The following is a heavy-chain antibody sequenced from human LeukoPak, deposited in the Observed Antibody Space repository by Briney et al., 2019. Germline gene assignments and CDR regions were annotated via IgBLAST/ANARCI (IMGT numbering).Heavy chain of an antibody. CDR3: ARAEYYYDSSGYYFDY. Sequence: SVKVSCKASGGTFSSYAISWVRQAPGQGLEWMGGIIPIFGTANYAQKFQGRVTITADESTSTAYMELSNLRSEDTAVYYCARAEYYYDSSGYYFDYWGQGTLVTVSS. CDR2: IIPIFGTA. D-gene: IGHD3-22*01. CDR1: GGTFSSYA. J-gene: IGHJ4*02. V-gene: IGHV1-69*01.